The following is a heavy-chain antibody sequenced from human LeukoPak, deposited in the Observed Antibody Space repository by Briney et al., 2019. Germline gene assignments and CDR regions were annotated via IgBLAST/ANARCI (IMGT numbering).Heavy chain of an antibody. CDR2: IYSGGST. D-gene: IGHD4-17*01. V-gene: IGHV3-53*01. CDR3: ARDLSPTGAFDI. Sequence: GGSLRLSCAASGFTFSSYAMSWVRQTPGKGLEWVSVIYSGGSTFYADSVKGRFTISRDNSKNTLYLRMNSLRAEDTAVYYCARDLSPTGAFDIWGQGTMVTVSS. J-gene: IGHJ3*02. CDR1: GFTFSSYA.